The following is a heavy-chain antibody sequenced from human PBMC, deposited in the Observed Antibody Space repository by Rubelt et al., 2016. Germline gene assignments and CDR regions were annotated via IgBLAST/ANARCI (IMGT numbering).Heavy chain of an antibody. CDR3: ARHTFAGNCSGGSCPFDY. J-gene: IGHJ4*02. Sequence: QVQLQESGPGLVKPSQTLSLTCTVSGGSISSGGYYWSWIRQHPGKGLEWIGYIYYSGSTYYNPSLKSRVTVSVDTSKYQFSRKLRCVTAADTAVYYCARHTFAGNCSGGSCPFDYWGQGTLVTVSS. CDR1: GGSISSGGYY. CDR2: IYYSGST. D-gene: IGHD2-15*01. V-gene: IGHV4-31*03.